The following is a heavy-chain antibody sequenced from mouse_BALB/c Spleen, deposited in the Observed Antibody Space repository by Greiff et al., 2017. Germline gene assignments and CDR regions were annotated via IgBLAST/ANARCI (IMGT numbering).Heavy chain of an antibody. D-gene: IGHD1-1*01. V-gene: IGHV3-5*02. CDR2: IYYSGTI. CDR1: GISITTGNYR. CDR3: ARENYGHGMAMDY. J-gene: IGHJ4*01. Sequence: VQLKESGPGLVKPSQTVSLTCTVTGISITTGNYRWSWIRQFPGNKLEWIGYIYYSGTITYNPSLTSRTTITRDTSKNQFFLEMNSLTAEDTATDYCARENYGHGMAMDYWGQGTSVTVSS.